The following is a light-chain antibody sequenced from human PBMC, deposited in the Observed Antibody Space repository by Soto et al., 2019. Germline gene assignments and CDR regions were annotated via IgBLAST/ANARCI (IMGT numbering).Light chain of an antibody. V-gene: IGKV3-11*01. Sequence: DIFLTQSPVTLALSPGYRSTLSCRASETVSSYLLWYQQKPGQDPRLLIYDASERATGIPARFSGSGSETDFTLTISSLEPEDFGVYYCLHRMNWPLTFGQGTRLEIK. CDR2: DAS. J-gene: IGKJ5*01. CDR1: ETVSSY. CDR3: LHRMNWPLT.